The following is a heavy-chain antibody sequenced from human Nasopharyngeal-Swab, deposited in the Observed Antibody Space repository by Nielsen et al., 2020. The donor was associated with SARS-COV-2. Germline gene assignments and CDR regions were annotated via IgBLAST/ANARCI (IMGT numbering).Heavy chain of an antibody. Sequence: SVKVSCKASGGTFSSYAISWVRQAPGQGLEWMGGIIPIFGTANYAQKFQGRVTITADESTSTAYMELRSLRSDDTAVYYCARVKYSSGCFDYWGQGTLVTVSS. D-gene: IGHD6-19*01. CDR2: IIPIFGTA. V-gene: IGHV1-69*13. CDR3: ARVKYSSGCFDY. J-gene: IGHJ4*02. CDR1: GGTFSSYA.